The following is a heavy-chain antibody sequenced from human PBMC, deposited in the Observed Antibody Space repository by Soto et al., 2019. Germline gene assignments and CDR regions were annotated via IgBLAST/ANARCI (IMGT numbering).Heavy chain of an antibody. V-gene: IGHV3-48*02. D-gene: IGHD3-3*01. J-gene: IGHJ4*02. CDR1: GFTFSSYS. Sequence: AGGSLRLSCAASGFTFSSYSMNWVRQAPGKGLEWVSYISSSSSTIYYADSVKGRFTISRDNAKNSLYLQMNSLRDEDTAVYYCARAPYITIFGVVIMDYFDYWGQGTLVTVSS. CDR3: ARAPYITIFGVVIMDYFDY. CDR2: ISSSSSTI.